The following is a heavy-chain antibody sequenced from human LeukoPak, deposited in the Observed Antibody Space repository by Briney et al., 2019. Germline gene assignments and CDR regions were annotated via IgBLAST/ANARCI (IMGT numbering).Heavy chain of an antibody. D-gene: IGHD1-26*01. Sequence: GGSLRLSCAASRFTFSSYSMNWVRLAPGKRLEWVSYVSSSGNAIYSADSVKGRFTISRDNAKNSLYLQMNSLRAEDTAVYYCARGPSGSYIDAFDIWGQGTLVTVSS. CDR1: RFTFSSYS. J-gene: IGHJ3*02. CDR2: VSSSGNAI. CDR3: ARGPSGSYIDAFDI. V-gene: IGHV3-48*01.